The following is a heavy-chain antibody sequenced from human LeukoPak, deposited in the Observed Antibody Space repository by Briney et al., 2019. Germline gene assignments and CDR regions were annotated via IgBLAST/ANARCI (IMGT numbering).Heavy chain of an antibody. CDR3: ARDPAGAGIYYDY. D-gene: IGHD6-19*01. CDR1: GFTFSTYS. Sequence: GGSLRLSCAASGFTFSTYSMNWVRQAPGKGLEWVSYISGGSSTIYYADSVKGRFTISRDNAKNSLYLQMNSLRAEDTAVYYCARDPAGAGIYYDYWGQGTLVTVSS. V-gene: IGHV3-48*01. CDR2: ISGGSSTI. J-gene: IGHJ4*02.